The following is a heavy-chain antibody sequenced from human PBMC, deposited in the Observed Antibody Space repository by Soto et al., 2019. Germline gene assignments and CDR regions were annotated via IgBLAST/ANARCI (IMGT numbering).Heavy chain of an antibody. J-gene: IGHJ4*02. Sequence: PGGSLRLSCAASGFSFSDYSMNWLRQAPGKGPEWVSYFSSISSTIYYVYSVKGRFIISRDNARNSLYLQMNSLREEDTAVYYCARVSDYANWGQGTLVTVSS. CDR1: GFSFSDYS. V-gene: IGHV3-48*02. CDR2: FSSISSTI. D-gene: IGHD2-2*01. CDR3: ARVSDYAN.